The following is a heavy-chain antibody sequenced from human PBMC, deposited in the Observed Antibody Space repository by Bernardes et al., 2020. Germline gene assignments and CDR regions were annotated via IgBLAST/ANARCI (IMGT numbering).Heavy chain of an antibody. J-gene: IGHJ6*02. CDR2: INSDGSST. Sequence: GGSLRLSCAASGFTFSSYWMHWVRQAPGKGLVWVSRINSDGSSTSYADSVKGRFTISRDNAKNTLYLQMNSLRAEDTAVYYCARSQAVAGAEYYYYGMDVWGQGTTVTVSS. CDR3: ARSQAVAGAEYYYYGMDV. V-gene: IGHV3-74*01. CDR1: GFTFSSYW. D-gene: IGHD6-19*01.